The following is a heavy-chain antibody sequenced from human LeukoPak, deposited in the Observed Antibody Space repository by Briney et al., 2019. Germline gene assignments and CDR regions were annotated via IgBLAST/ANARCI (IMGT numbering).Heavy chain of an antibody. Sequence: GGSLRLSFAASGFTFSSYGMHWVRQAPGKGLEWVAVIWYDGSNKYYADSVKGRFTISRDNSKNTLYLQMNSLRAEDTAVYYCARDRYGDYVRLDYWGQGTLVTVSS. CDR1: GFTFSSYG. CDR3: ARDRYGDYVRLDY. D-gene: IGHD4-17*01. J-gene: IGHJ4*02. V-gene: IGHV3-33*01. CDR2: IWYDGSNK.